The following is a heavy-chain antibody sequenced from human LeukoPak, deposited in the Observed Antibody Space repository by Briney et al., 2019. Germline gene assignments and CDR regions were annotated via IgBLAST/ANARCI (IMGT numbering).Heavy chain of an antibody. CDR3: ARGEITFGGVIVEIDY. CDR1: GGSISSSSYY. Sequence: SGTLSLTCTVSGGSISSSSYYWCWIRQPPGKGLEWIGSIYYSGSTYYNPSLKSRVTISVDTSKNQFSLKLSSVTAADTAVYYCARGEITFGGVIVEIDYWGQGTLVTVSS. D-gene: IGHD3-16*02. CDR2: IYYSGST. J-gene: IGHJ4*02. V-gene: IGHV4-39*07.